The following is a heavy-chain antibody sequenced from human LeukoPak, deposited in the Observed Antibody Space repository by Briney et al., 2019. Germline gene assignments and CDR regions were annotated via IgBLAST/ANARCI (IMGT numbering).Heavy chain of an antibody. CDR1: GYTFSNYG. J-gene: IGHJ4*02. Sequence: ASVKVSCKASGYTFSNYGITWVRQAPGQGLEWMGWISGYNGNTNYAQKLQGRVTVTTDTSTSTAYMELRSLRSGDTALYYCARDRAHGTDYFDYWGQGTLVTVSS. D-gene: IGHD3-10*01. CDR3: ARDRAHGTDYFDY. CDR2: ISGYNGNT. V-gene: IGHV1-18*01.